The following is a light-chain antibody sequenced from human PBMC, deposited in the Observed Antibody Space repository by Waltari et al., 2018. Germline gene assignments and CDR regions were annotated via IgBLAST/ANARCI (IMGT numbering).Light chain of an antibody. CDR2: DAS. V-gene: IGKV1-5*01. CDR3: QQYNSYPIT. CDR1: QSIRSW. Sequence: DIQMTQPPSTLSASVVDRVTITCRAIQSIRSWLAWYQQKPGQAPKLLISDASSMESGVPSRFSGSGSGTEFTLTMSSLQPDDFATHYCQQYNSYPITFGQGTRLEIK. J-gene: IGKJ5*01.